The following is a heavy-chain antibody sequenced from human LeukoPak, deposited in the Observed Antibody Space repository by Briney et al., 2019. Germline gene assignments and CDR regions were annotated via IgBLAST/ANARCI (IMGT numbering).Heavy chain of an antibody. CDR3: ARANQNYFDY. Sequence: GASVKVSRKTSGYTFAGYYMHWVRQAPGQGLEWMGWIVPNSGGTNYAQKFQGRVTMTRDTSISTAFMELSRLRSDDTAIYYCARANQNYFDYWGQGTLVTVSS. J-gene: IGHJ4*02. V-gene: IGHV1-2*02. CDR1: GYTFAGYY. D-gene: IGHD1-14*01. CDR2: IVPNSGGT.